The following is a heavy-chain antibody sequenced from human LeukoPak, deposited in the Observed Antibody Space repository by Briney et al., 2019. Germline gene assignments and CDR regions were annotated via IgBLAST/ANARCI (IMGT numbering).Heavy chain of an antibody. Sequence: KVGESLKISCKGSGYSFTSYWIGWVRQMPGKGLEWMGIIYPSDSDTRYSPSFQGQVTISADKSITTAYLQWSSLKASDTAMYYCARLVYSSGLASYFDYWGQGTLVTVSS. CDR2: IYPSDSDT. J-gene: IGHJ4*02. V-gene: IGHV5-51*01. CDR1: GYSFTSYW. D-gene: IGHD6-19*01. CDR3: ARLVYSSGLASYFDY.